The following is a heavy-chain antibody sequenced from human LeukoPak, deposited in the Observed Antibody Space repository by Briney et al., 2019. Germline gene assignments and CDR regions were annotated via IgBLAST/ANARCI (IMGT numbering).Heavy chain of an antibody. CDR2: IGAYNGNT. V-gene: IGHV1-18*01. D-gene: IGHD6-6*01. CDR1: GYTFTSYG. J-gene: IGHJ4*02. Sequence: ASVKVSCKASGYTFTSYGISWVRQAPGQGLEWMGWIGAYNGNTNYAQKLQGRVTMTTDTSTSTAYMELRSLRSDDTAVYYCAREMHSSSWGGSASSGTGYWGQGTLVTVSS. CDR3: AREMHSSSWGGSASSGTGY.